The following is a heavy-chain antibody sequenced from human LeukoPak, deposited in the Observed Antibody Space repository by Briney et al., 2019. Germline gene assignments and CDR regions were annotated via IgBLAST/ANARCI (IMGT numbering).Heavy chain of an antibody. D-gene: IGHD6-13*01. CDR1: GFTFSSYS. CDR2: ISSSSSYI. Sequence: GGSLRLSCAASGFTFSSYSMNWVRQAPGKGLEWVSSISSSSSYIHYADSVKGRFTISRDNAKNSLYLQMNSLRAEDTAVYYCARPDEQQLVRDAFDNWGQGTMVTVSS. V-gene: IGHV3-21*01. J-gene: IGHJ3*02. CDR3: ARPDEQQLVRDAFDN.